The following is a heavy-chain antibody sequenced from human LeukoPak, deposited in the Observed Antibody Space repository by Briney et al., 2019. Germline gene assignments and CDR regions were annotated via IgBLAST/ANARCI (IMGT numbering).Heavy chain of an antibody. V-gene: IGHV3-53*01. J-gene: IGHJ6*02. Sequence: GGSLRLSCAASGFTVSNNFMSWVRQAPGKGLESVSLIFSGGGTYYADSLKGRVTISRENSKNTLYLQMNTLSAADTAVYYCARDTTYYGSGDGLDVWGQGTTVTVS. D-gene: IGHD3-10*01. CDR3: ARDTTYYGSGDGLDV. CDR2: IFSGGGT. CDR1: GFTVSNNF.